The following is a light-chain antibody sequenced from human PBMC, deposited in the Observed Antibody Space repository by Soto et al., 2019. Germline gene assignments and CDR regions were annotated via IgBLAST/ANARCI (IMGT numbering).Light chain of an antibody. CDR1: SSDVGGYNY. CDR2: EVS. Sequence: QSVLTQPASVSVSPGQSITSSCTGTSSDVGGYNYVSWYQRHPGKAPKLMIYEVSNRPSGVSNRFSGSKSGNTASLTISGLQAEDEADYYCSSYTSSSTLPFGTGTKVTV. J-gene: IGLJ1*01. V-gene: IGLV2-14*01. CDR3: SSYTSSSTLP.